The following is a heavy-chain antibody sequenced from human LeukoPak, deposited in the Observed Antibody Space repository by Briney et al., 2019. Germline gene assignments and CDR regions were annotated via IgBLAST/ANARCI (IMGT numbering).Heavy chain of an antibody. V-gene: IGHV4-39*01. CDR1: GGSISSSSYY. CDR2: IYYSGST. CDR3: ARTRLRSPDY. D-gene: IGHD1-26*01. Sequence: SQTLSLTCTVSGGSISSSSYYWGWIRQPPGKGLEWIGSIYYSGSTYYNPSLKSRVTISVDTSKNQFSLKLSSVTAADTAVYYCARTRLRSPDYWGQGTLVTVSS. J-gene: IGHJ4*02.